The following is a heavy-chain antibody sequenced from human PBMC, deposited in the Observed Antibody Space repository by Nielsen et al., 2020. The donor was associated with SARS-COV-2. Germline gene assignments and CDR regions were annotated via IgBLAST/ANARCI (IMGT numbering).Heavy chain of an antibody. Sequence: GESLKISCKGSGYSFTSYWIGWVRQMPGKGLEWMGIIYPGDSDTRYSPSFQGQVTTSADKSISTAYLQWSSLKASDTAMYYCARQGGITMVRGGRYYSMDVWGQGTTVTVSS. V-gene: IGHV5-51*01. CDR2: IYPGDSDT. D-gene: IGHD3-10*01. CDR3: ARQGGITMVRGGRYYSMDV. CDR1: GYSFTSYW. J-gene: IGHJ6*02.